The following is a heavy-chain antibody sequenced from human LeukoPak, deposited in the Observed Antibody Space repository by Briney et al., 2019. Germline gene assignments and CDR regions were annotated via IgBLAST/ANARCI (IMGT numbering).Heavy chain of an antibody. J-gene: IGHJ3*02. D-gene: IGHD3-22*01. CDR3: ARAPPHYYDSSGYRGGDAFDI. CDR2: IYYSGST. Sequence: SQTLSLTCTVSGGSISSGGYYWSWIRQHPGKGLEWIGYIYYSGSTYYNPSLKSRVTISVDTSKNQFSLKLSSVTAADTAVYYCARAPPHYYDSSGYRGGDAFDIWGQGTMVTVSS. V-gene: IGHV4-31*03. CDR1: GGSISSGGYY.